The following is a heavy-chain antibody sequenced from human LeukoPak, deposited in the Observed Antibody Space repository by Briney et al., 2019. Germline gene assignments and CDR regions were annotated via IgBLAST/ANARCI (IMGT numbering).Heavy chain of an antibody. CDR2: ISSSSSYT. D-gene: IGHD2-21*02. CDR1: GFTFSSYS. CDR3: ARGPCGGDCYSGDY. J-gene: IGHJ4*02. V-gene: IGHV3-21*05. Sequence: GGSLRLSCAASGFTFSSYSMNWVRQAPGKGLEWVSYISSSSSYTNYADSVKGRFTISRDNAKNSLYLQMNSLRAEDTAVYYCARGPCGGDCYSGDYWGQGTLVTVSS.